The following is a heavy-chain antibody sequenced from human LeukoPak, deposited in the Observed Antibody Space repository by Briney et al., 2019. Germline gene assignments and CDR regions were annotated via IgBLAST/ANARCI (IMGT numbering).Heavy chain of an antibody. CDR2: IGTSVNAI. D-gene: IGHD3-10*01. CDR3: AKDSVWFGDLLN. J-gene: IGHJ4*02. CDR1: GFSFSGFD. Sequence: GGSLRLSCAASGFSFSGFDMMWVRQAPGKGREWCVHIGTSVNAIYHAHSVKGRFTIYRDKHTHSLALQMDSLGVEDTAVYYCAKDSVWFGDLLNGGQGAVVIVTA. V-gene: IGHV3-48*03.